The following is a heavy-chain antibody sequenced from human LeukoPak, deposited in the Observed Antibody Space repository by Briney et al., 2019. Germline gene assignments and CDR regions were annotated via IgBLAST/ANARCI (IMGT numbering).Heavy chain of an antibody. CDR3: SREISSSWYESAFDI. V-gene: IGHV1-69*05. J-gene: IGHJ3*02. CDR1: GDTFSSYA. D-gene: IGHD6-13*01. CDR2: IIPIFGTA. Sequence: SVKVSCKASGDTFSSYAISWVRQAPGQGLEWMGRIIPIFGTADYAQKFQGRVTITTDESTSTAYMELSSLRSEDTAVYYCSREISSSWYESAFDIWGQGTMVTVSS.